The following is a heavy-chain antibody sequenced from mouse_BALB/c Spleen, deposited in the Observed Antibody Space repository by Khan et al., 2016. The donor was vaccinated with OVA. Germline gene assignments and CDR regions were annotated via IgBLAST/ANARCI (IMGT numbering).Heavy chain of an antibody. J-gene: IGHJ1*01. CDR3: AHPSDEPRYFDV. CDR2: IAPASGNA. Sequence: VQLMESGAELVKPGASVKLSCTASGFNIRDNYIYWVKQRPEQGLEWIGRIAPASGNANYDPKFQGKATITADTSSNTAYLQVSSLTSEDSAVYSCAHPSDEPRYFDVWGAGTTVTVSS. CDR1: GFNIRDNY. D-gene: IGHD6-1*01. V-gene: IGHV14-3*02.